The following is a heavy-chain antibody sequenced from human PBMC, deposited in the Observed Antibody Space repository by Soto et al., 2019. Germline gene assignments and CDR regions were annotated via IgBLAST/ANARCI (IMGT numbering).Heavy chain of an antibody. D-gene: IGHD5-18*01. V-gene: IGHV2-5*01. CDR3: VHTGYSYDPFGY. J-gene: IGHJ4*02. CDR1: GFSLTTSGVG. Sequence: SGPTLVNHTQALTLPCTFSGFSLTTSGVGVGWIRQPPGKALEWLALIFWNDDERYSPALKSRLTITKDTSKNQVVLTMTNMDPVDTATHHCVHTGYSYDPFGYWGRGTLVTVSS. CDR2: IFWNDDE.